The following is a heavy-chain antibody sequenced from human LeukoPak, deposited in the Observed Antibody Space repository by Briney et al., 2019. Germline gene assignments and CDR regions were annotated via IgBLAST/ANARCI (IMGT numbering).Heavy chain of an antibody. Sequence: NPSETLSLTCTVSGGSINNNNYYWGWIRQPPGKGLEWIGSIYYSGDTYYNPSLKSRVTISVDTSKNQFSLKLSSVTAADTAVYYCARDGGYSNPYYYYFYYMDVWGKGTTVTVSS. CDR3: ARDGGYSNPYYYYFYYMDV. CDR2: IYYSGDT. V-gene: IGHV4-39*07. CDR1: GGSINNNNYY. D-gene: IGHD4-11*01. J-gene: IGHJ6*03.